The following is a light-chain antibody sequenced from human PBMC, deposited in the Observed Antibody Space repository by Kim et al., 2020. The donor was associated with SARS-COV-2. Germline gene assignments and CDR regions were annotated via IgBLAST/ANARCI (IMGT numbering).Light chain of an antibody. CDR1: SSNIGAAYD. Sequence: QRVPVSRTGGSSNIGAAYDPHCYQQLPRTAPTLLIYGNNNRPSGVPARFSGSKSGTSASLAMTGLQAEDEADYYYHSYDNSLGGSVFGGGTKLTVL. V-gene: IGLV1-40*01. J-gene: IGLJ2*01. CDR2: GNN. CDR3: HSYDNSLGGSV.